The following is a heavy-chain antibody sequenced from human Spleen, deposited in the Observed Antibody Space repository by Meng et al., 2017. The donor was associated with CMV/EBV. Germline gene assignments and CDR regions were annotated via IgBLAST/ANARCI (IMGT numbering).Heavy chain of an antibody. J-gene: IGHJ6*03. Sequence: SVKVSCKAPRGTFNSYAINWVRQAPGQGLEWMGGIIPFFGPTNYAQKFQGRVSITTDDSSSTAYMELNSLQQEDTAVYYCARASNSNYYYNMDVWGQGTTVTVSS. CDR1: RGTFNSYA. CDR3: ARASNSNYYYNMDV. V-gene: IGHV1-69*05. CDR2: IIPFFGPT. D-gene: IGHD1-7*01.